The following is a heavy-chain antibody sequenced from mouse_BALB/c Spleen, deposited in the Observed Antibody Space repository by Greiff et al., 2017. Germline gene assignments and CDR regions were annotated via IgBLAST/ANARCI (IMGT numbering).Heavy chain of an antibody. V-gene: IGHV5-17*02. CDR2: ISSGSSTI. Sequence: DVLLVESGGGLVQPGGSRKLSCAASGFTFSSFGMHWVRQAPEKGLEWVAYISSGSSTIYYADTVKGRFNISRDNPKNTLFLQMPSLTSEETAMYNCAQLAWFAYWGQGTLVTVSA. CDR3: AQLAWFAY. J-gene: IGHJ3*01. CDR1: GFTFSSFG.